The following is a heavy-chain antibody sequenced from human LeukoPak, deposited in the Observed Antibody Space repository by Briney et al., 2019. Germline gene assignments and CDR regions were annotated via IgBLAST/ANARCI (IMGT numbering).Heavy chain of an antibody. CDR2: IRSKAYGGTT. CDR3: TRDRTDYYFDY. Sequence: GGSLRLSCTASGFTFGDYAMSWVCQAPGKGLEWVGFIRSKAYGGTTEYAASVKGRFTISRDDSKSIAYLQMNSLKTEDTAVYYCTRDRTDYYFDYWGQGTLVTVSS. V-gene: IGHV3-49*04. J-gene: IGHJ4*02. CDR1: GFTFGDYA.